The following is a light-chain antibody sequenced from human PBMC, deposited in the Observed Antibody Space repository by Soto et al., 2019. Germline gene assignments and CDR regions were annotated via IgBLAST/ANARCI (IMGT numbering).Light chain of an antibody. CDR3: AACDESLNHPV. V-gene: IGLV1-44*01. CDR2: RTN. CDR1: DSNIGRDF. Sequence: QSVLTQPPSASGTPGQRVTISCSGGDSNIGRDFVNWYQQFPGTAPNLLIFRTNQRPSGVPDRFSGSKSGTSASLAVSGLQSEDEADYYCAACDESLNHPVFGGGTKLTVL. J-gene: IGLJ3*02.